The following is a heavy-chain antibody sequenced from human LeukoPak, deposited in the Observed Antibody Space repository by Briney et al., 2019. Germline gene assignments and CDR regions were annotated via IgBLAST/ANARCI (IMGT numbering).Heavy chain of an antibody. CDR3: AREIHRGYLDY. CDR2: INHSGST. J-gene: IGHJ4*02. Sequence: SETLSLTCAVYGGSFSGYYWSWIRQPPGKGLEWIGEINHSGSTNYNPSLKSRVTISVDTSKNQFSLKLSSVTAADTAVYYCAREIHRGYLDYWGQGTLVTVSS. V-gene: IGHV4-34*01. CDR1: GGSFSGYY. D-gene: IGHD5-18*01.